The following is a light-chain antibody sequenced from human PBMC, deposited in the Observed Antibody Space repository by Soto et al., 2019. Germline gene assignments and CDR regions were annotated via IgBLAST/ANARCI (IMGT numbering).Light chain of an antibody. V-gene: IGKV1-9*01. J-gene: IGKJ5*01. CDR3: QQLAGFPIT. CDR2: AAS. CDR1: QDIRTS. Sequence: DIQLTHSPSFLSASVGDRVTITCRASQDIRTSLAWYQQKPGKAPKVLIHAASTLQSGVPSRFSGSGSGTEFTLTIHSLQPEDFATYYCQQLAGFPITFGQGTRLEIK.